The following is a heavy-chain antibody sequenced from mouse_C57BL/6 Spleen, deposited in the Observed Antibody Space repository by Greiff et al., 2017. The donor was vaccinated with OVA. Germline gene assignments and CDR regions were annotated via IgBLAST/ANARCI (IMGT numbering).Heavy chain of an antibody. CDR1: GYTFTDYE. CDR3: TRPLYYGSSCVYWYFDV. CDR2: IDPETGGT. D-gene: IGHD1-1*01. Sequence: VQLQESGAELVRPGASVTLSCKASGYTFTDYEMHWVKQTPVHGLEWIGAIDPETGGTAYNQKFKGKAILTADKSSSTAYMELRSLTSEDSAVYYCTRPLYYGSSCVYWYFDVWGTGTTVTVSS. V-gene: IGHV1-15*01. J-gene: IGHJ1*03.